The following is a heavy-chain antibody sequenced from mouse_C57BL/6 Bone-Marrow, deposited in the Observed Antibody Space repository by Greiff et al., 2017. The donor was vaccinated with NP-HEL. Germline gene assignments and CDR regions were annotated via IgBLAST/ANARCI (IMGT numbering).Heavy chain of an antibody. CDR3: ARPFITTVVAPYAMDY. J-gene: IGHJ4*01. CDR1: GYTFTSYW. Sequence: VQLQQPGTELVKPGASVKLSCKASGYTFTSYWMHWVKQRPGQGLEWIGNINPSNGGTNYNEKFKSKATLTVDKSSSTAYMQLSSLTSEDSAVYYCARPFITTVVAPYAMDYWGQGTSVTVSS. CDR2: INPSNGGT. D-gene: IGHD1-1*01. V-gene: IGHV1-53*01.